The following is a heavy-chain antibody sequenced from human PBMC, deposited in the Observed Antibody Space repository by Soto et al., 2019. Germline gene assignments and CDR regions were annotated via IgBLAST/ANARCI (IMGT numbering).Heavy chain of an antibody. CDR1: GFTFSRYW. Sequence: EVQLVESGGGLVPPGGSLRLSCAASGFTFSRYWMHWVRQAPGKGLVWVSRISSYGSDTHYADSVKGRFTISRDNAKNTLYLQMNSLRAEDTAVYYCASNYAYAEGYYWYGIDVWGQGTTVTVSS. D-gene: IGHD3-16*01. CDR2: ISSYGSDT. V-gene: IGHV3-74*01. CDR3: ASNYAYAEGYYWYGIDV. J-gene: IGHJ6*02.